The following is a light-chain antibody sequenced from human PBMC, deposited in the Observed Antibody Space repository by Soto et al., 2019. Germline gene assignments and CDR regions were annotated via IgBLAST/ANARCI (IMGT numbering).Light chain of an antibody. Sequence: DIDMRQKHPTGAGSGGDGDTVSCRASQTISSWLAWYQQKPGKAPKLLIYKASTLKSGVPSRFSGSGSGTEYTLTISSLQPDDFATSNCQPPNSYSEAFGQGTQVDIK. CDR1: QTISSW. CDR3: QPPNSYSEA. J-gene: IGKJ1*01. V-gene: IGKV1-5*03. CDR2: KAS.